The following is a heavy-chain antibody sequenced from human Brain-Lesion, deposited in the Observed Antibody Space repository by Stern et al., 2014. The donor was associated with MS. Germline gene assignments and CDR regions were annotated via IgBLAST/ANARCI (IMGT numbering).Heavy chain of an antibody. CDR1: GFSLSTPGVG. J-gene: IGHJ4*02. Sequence: QVTLRESGPALVKPTQSLTLTCTFSGFSLSTPGVGVTWIRQPPGKALEWLALVDWDDEKYYSTSRKTRLSIFKDTSKNQVVLTMTNMDPVDTATYYCARMRYSGDYFIDYWGQGTLVTVSS. CDR3: ARMRYSGDYFIDY. V-gene: IGHV2-70*01. CDR2: VDWDDEK. D-gene: IGHD5-12*01.